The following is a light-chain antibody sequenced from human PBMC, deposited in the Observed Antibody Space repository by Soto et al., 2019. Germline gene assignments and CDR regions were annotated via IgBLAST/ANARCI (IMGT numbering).Light chain of an antibody. Sequence: EIVLTQSPATLSLSPGERVTLSCGASQSVSDTSIAWYQHKPGLAPRLLVFAASRRATGIPDRFSGSGSGTDFTLSISRLEPEDFAVYYCHHYGTSLSYSFGQGTKVDI. CDR1: QSVSDTS. CDR2: AAS. J-gene: IGKJ2*03. CDR3: HHYGTSLSYS. V-gene: IGKV3D-20*01.